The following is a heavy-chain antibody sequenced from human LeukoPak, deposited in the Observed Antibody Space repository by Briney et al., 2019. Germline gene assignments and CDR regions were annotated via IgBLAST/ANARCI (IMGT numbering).Heavy chain of an antibody. Sequence: GGSLRLSCTASGFTSGDYAMSWFRQAPGKGLEWVGFIRSKPYGGTTEYAASVKGRFTISRDESKSIAYLQMHSLKTEDTAVYYCTRNIWCDYWGQGTLVTVSS. CDR1: GFTSGDYA. V-gene: IGHV3-49*03. CDR2: IRSKPYGGTT. D-gene: IGHD4/OR15-4a*01. CDR3: TRNIWCDY. J-gene: IGHJ4*02.